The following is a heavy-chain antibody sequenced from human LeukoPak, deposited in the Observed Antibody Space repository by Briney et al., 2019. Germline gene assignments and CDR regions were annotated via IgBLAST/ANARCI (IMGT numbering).Heavy chain of an antibody. J-gene: IGHJ4*02. CDR1: GGSISSYY. CDR2: IYYSGST. CDR3: ARGPPPDFDY. V-gene: IGHV4-59*12. Sequence: SEILSLTCTVSGGSISSYYWSRIRQPPGGGLEWIGYIYYSGSTNYNPSLKSRVTISVDTSKNQFSLKLSSVTAADTAVYYCARGPPPDFDYWGRGTLVTVSS.